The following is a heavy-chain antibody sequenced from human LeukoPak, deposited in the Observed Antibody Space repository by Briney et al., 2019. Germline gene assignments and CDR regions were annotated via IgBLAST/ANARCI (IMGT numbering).Heavy chain of an antibody. V-gene: IGHV4-59*01. Sequence: SETLSLTCTVSGGSISSYYWSWIRQPPGKGLEWIGYIYYSGSTDYNPSLKSRVTISVDTSKNQFTLKLSSVTAADTAVYYCASHSGAYYFDYWGQGTLVNVSS. CDR2: IYYSGST. D-gene: IGHD2-15*01. CDR3: ASHSGAYYFDY. CDR1: GGSISSYY. J-gene: IGHJ4*02.